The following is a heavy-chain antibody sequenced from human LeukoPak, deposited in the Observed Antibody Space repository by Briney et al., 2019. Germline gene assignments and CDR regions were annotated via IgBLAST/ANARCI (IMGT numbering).Heavy chain of an antibody. CDR3: ARGLPPVMKFYFDY. J-gene: IGHJ4*02. D-gene: IGHD4-11*01. CDR1: GFTFSNAW. CDR2: MWYDGSNK. Sequence: PGGSLRLSCAASGFTFSNAWMSWVRQAPGKGLEWVAVMWYDGSNKYYADSVKGRFTISRDDSKNTLYLQMNSLRAEDTAMYYCARGLPPVMKFYFDYWGQGTLVTVSS. V-gene: IGHV3-33*08.